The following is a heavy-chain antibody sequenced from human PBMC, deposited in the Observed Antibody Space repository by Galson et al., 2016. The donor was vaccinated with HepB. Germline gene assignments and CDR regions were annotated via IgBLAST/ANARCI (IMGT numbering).Heavy chain of an antibody. CDR1: GFSFSTFA. CDR2: INDAGDDT. D-gene: IGHD6-25*01. CDR3: ARGTSGYAAFDI. V-gene: IGHV3-23*01. Sequence: SLRLSCAASGFSFSTFAMNWVRQAPGKGLEWVSSINDAGDDTQHADSVKGRFTLSRDNSRNSVSLQMNGLRVEDTAVYFCARGTSGYAAFDIWGQGTLVTVS. J-gene: IGHJ3*02.